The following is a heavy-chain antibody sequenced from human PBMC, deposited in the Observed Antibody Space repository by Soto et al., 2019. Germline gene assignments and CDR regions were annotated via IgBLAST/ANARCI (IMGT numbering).Heavy chain of an antibody. CDR2: VSGSGSAT. Sequence: GGSLRLSCVASGFYFSDFAMSWVRQAPGKGLEWVSSVSGSGSATFYADSVQGRFAISRDNSKSTVYLQMHSLRDEDTAIYHCEKVGVGARGTKQPFNSWRPVSLVTVSS. D-gene: IGHD2-15*01. CDR3: EKVGVGARGTKQPFNS. CDR1: GFYFSDFA. V-gene: IGHV3-23*01. J-gene: IGHJ4*02.